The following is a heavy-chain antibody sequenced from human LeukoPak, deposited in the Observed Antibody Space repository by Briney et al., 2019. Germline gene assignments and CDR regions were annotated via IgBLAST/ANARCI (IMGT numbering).Heavy chain of an antibody. D-gene: IGHD6-13*01. J-gene: IGHJ6*02. V-gene: IGHV3-23*01. CDR1: GFTFSSYA. CDR2: ISGSGGST. CDR3: AKATTRPDKYSSSWYRYYYYGMDV. Sequence: LAGGSLRLSCAASGFTFSSYAMSWVRQAPGKGLEWVSAISGSGGSTYYADSVKGRFTISRDNSKNTLYLQMNSLRAEDTAVYYCAKATTRPDKYSSSWYRYYYYGMDVWGQGTTVTVSS.